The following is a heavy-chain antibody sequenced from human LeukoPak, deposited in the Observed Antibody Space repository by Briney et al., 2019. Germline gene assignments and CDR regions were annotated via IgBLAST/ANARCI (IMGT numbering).Heavy chain of an antibody. V-gene: IGHV3-21*01. D-gene: IGHD6-19*01. CDR2: ISSSSSYI. Sequence: GGSLRLSCAVSGFTSRFTFSAYEMNWVRQAPGKGLEWVSSISSSSSYIYYADSLKGRFTISRDNAKNSLYLQMNSLRAEDTAVYYCANHRYSSGGGYAFDIWGQGTMVTVSS. J-gene: IGHJ3*02. CDR3: ANHRYSSGGGYAFDI. CDR1: GFTSRFTFSAYE.